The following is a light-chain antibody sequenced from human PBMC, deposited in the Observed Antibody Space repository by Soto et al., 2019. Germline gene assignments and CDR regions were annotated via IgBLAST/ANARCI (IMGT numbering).Light chain of an antibody. Sequence: EILLTQSPATLSLSPGERATLSCRASHSLSSQLAWYQQKPGQAPRLLIHDASNRATGIPARFSGSGSATDFTLTISSLEPEDFAVYYCQQRSNWPLTFGGGTKVDIK. J-gene: IGKJ4*01. CDR1: HSLSSQ. V-gene: IGKV3-11*01. CDR3: QQRSNWPLT. CDR2: DAS.